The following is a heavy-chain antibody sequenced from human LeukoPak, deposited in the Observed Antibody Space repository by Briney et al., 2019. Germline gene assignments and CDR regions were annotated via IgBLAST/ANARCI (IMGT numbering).Heavy chain of an antibody. CDR2: INAGNGNT. Sequence: ASVKVSCKASGYTFTSYDINWVRQATGQGLEWMGWINAGNGNTKYSQEFQGRVTITRDTSASTAYMELSSLRSEDMAVYYCARARRGYCSSTSCFPLDYWGQGTLATVSS. J-gene: IGHJ4*02. CDR1: GYTFTSYD. D-gene: IGHD2-2*01. CDR3: ARARRGYCSSTSCFPLDY. V-gene: IGHV1-3*03.